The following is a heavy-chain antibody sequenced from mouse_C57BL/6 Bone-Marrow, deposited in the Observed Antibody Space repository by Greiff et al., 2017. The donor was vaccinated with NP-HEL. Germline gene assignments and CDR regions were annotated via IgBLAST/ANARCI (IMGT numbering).Heavy chain of an antibody. V-gene: IGHV1-69*01. J-gene: IGHJ3*01. CDR2: IDPSDSYT. CDR3: ARSLGVAY. Sequence: QVQLQQPGAELVMPGASVKLSCKASGYTFTSYWMHWVKQRPGQGLEWIGEIDPSDSYTNYNHKFKGKSTLTVDKSSSTAYMQLSSLTSEDSAVYYCARSLGVAYWGQGTLVTVSA. CDR1: GYTFTSYW.